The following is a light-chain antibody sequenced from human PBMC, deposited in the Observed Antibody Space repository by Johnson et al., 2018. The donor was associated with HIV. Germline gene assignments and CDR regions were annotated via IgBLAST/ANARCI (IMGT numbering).Light chain of an antibody. CDR2: DNH. Sequence: QSILTQPPSVSAAPGQKVTISCSGSSSNIGNNYVSWYQQLPGTAPKLLIYDNHRRPSGITDRFSGSKSGTSATLGITGLQTGDEADYYCGTWDSSLGAWVFGTGTKVTVL. CDR1: SSNIGNNY. J-gene: IGLJ1*01. V-gene: IGLV1-51*01. CDR3: GTWDSSLGAWV.